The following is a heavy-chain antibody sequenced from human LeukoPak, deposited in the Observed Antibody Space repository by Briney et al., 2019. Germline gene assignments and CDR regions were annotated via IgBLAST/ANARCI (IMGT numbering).Heavy chain of an antibody. CDR3: AFHNSSGNFGY. D-gene: IGHD3-22*01. V-gene: IGHV3-74*01. J-gene: IGHJ4*02. CDR2: IKTGGSDT. CDR1: GNYW. Sequence: GGSLRLSCAASGNYWMHWVRQAPGKGLVWVSRIKTGGSDTAYADSVKGRFTISRDNAKNTLYLQMNSLRPEDTAVYYCAFHNSSGNFGYWGQGTLVTVSS.